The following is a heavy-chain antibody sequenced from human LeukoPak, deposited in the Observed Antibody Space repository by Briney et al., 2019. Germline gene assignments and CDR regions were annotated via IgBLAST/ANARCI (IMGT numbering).Heavy chain of an antibody. CDR1: GFTFSSYW. Sequence: GGSLRLSCAASGFTFSSYWMHWVRQAPGKGLVWVSRINSDGSSTSYADSVKGRFTISRDNAKNTLYLQMNSLRAEDTAVYYCARASRIPPEGRSIDYWGQGTLVTVSS. CDR3: ARASRIPPEGRSIDY. D-gene: IGHD6-6*01. CDR2: INSDGSST. V-gene: IGHV3-74*01. J-gene: IGHJ4*02.